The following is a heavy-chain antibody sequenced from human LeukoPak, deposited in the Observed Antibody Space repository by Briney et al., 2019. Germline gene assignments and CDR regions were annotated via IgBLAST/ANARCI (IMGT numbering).Heavy chain of an antibody. D-gene: IGHD6-19*01. V-gene: IGHV1-69*13. CDR2: IIPIFGAA. CDR1: GGTFSSYA. CDR3: ARTYSSGWYD. J-gene: IGHJ4*02. Sequence: SVKVSCKASGGTFSSYAISWVRQAPGQGLEWMGGIIPIFGAANYAQKFQGRVTITADESTSTAYMELSSLRSEDMAVYYCARTYSSGWYDWGQGTLVTVSS.